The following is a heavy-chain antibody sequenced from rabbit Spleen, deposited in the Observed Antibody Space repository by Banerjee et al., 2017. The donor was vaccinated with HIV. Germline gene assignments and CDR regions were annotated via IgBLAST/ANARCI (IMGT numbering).Heavy chain of an antibody. CDR1: GFDFTSTFY. D-gene: IGHD7-1*01. J-gene: IGHJ4*01. Sequence: QSLEESGGDLVKPGASLTLTCKASGFDFTSTFYMCWVRQAPGKGLEWIGCIDTGSGDTAYATWAKGRFTISKTSSTTVTLQMTSLTAADTATYFCARDGYTTGDYHRYFNLWGPGTLVTVS. CDR3: ARDGYTTGDYHRYFNL. CDR2: IDTGSGDT. V-gene: IGHV1S40*01.